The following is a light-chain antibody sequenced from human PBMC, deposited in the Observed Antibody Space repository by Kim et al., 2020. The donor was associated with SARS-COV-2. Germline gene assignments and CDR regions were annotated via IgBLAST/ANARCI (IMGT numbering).Light chain of an antibody. Sequence: ASVGDRVTITCRASQAIDNFLAWYQQKPGEVPKLLMYGASTLQSGVPSRFSGSGSGTDFTLTISSLQPEDAATYYCQKYNSVPWTFGQGTKVDIK. CDR1: QAIDNF. CDR2: GAS. CDR3: QKYNSVPWT. J-gene: IGKJ1*01. V-gene: IGKV1-27*01.